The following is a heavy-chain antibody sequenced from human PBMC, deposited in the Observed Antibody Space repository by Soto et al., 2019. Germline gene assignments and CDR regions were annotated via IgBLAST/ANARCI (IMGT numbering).Heavy chain of an antibody. CDR2: ISGSGGST. J-gene: IGHJ4*02. Sequence: GGSLRLSCAASGFTFSSSAMSWVRQAPGRGLEWVSAISGSGGSTYYADSVKGRFTISRDNSKNTLYLQMNSLRAEDTAIYYCAKVFDAYYYDSSGHFDYWGQGTLVTVS. CDR1: GFTFSSSA. CDR3: AKVFDAYYYDSSGHFDY. V-gene: IGHV3-23*01. D-gene: IGHD3-22*01.